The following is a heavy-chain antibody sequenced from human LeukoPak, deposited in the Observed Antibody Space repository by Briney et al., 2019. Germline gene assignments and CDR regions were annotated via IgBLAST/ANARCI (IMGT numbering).Heavy chain of an antibody. V-gene: IGHV3-7*04. CDR1: GFTFTSYW. J-gene: IGHJ5*02. CDR3: ARELPRSLSTVWS. D-gene: IGHD3-16*01. CDR2: IKEDGTVT. Sequence: PGGSLRLSCGASGFTFTSYWIRWVRQAPGKGLERVANIKEDGTVTYYMDSVKGRFTISRDNAKNSLYLQMNSLRAEDTAVYYCARELPRSLSTVWSWGQGTLVTVSS.